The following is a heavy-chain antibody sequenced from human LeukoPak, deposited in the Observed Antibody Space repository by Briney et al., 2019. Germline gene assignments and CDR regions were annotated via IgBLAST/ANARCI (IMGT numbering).Heavy chain of an antibody. Sequence: PGGSLRLSCAASGFIFSSYAMSWVRQAPGKGLEWVSAISGSGGSTYYADSVKGRFTISRDNSKNTLYLQMNSLRAEDTAVYYCAKDRGKVYYDSSGYYSWGQGTLVTVSS. V-gene: IGHV3-23*01. J-gene: IGHJ4*02. D-gene: IGHD3-22*01. CDR2: ISGSGGST. CDR1: GFIFSSYA. CDR3: AKDRGKVYYDSSGYYS.